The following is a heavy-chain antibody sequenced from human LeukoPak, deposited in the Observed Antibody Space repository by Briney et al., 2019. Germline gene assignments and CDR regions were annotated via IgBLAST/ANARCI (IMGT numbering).Heavy chain of an antibody. CDR3: ATGEYFSNGDSVVVPAAFDP. D-gene: IGHD2-2*01. J-gene: IGHJ5*02. CDR1: RFTFSSYV. CDR2: ISYDGSNK. V-gene: IGHV3-30*03. Sequence: GRALRLSCAASRFTFSSYVIHWVRQAPGKGVEWVAVISYDGSNKYYADSLKGRFTISRDNSKNTLYLQMNSLRAEDTAVYYCATGEYFSNGDSVVVPAAFDPWGQGTLVTVSS.